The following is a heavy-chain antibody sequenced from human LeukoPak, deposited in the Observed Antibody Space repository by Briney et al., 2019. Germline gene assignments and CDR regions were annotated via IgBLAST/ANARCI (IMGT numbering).Heavy chain of an antibody. CDR3: ARGVRFLEWFGAFGI. J-gene: IGHJ3*02. V-gene: IGHV1-69*05. CDR2: IIPIFGTA. Sequence: ASVKVSCKASGGTFSSYAISWVRQAPGQGLEWMGGIIPIFGTANYAQKFQGRVTITTDESTSTAYMELSSLRSEDTAVYYCARGVRFLEWFGAFGIWGQGTMVTVSS. CDR1: GGTFSSYA. D-gene: IGHD3-3*01.